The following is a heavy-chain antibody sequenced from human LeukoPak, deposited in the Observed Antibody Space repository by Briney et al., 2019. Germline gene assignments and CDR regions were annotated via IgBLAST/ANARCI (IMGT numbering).Heavy chain of an antibody. V-gene: IGHV3-30*18. D-gene: IGHD3-22*01. CDR1: GFTFSSYG. CDR2: ISYDGSNK. J-gene: IGHJ4*02. CDR3: AKSSYYDDSSGYYDY. Sequence: SGGSLRLSCAASGFTFSSYGMHWVRQAPGKGLEWVAVISYDGSNKYYADSVKGRFIISRDNSKNTLYLQMNSLRAEDTAVYYCAKSSYYDDSSGYYDYWGQGTLVTVSS.